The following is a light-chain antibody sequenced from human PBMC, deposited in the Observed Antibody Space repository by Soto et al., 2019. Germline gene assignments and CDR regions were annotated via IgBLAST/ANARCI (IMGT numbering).Light chain of an antibody. CDR2: GVT. V-gene: IGLV2-8*01. Sequence: QSALTQPPSASGSPGQSVSISCTGTSSDVGGYNYVSWYQQYPGRAPKLMIYGVTKRPSGVPDRFSGSKSGNTASLTVSGLQAEDEADYCCSSYAASNNFYFVFGGGTQLTVL. J-gene: IGLJ3*02. CDR1: SSDVGGYNY. CDR3: SSYAASNNFYFV.